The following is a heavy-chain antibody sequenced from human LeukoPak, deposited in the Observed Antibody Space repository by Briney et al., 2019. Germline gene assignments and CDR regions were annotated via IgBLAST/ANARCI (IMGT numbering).Heavy chain of an antibody. CDR1: GFTFSSYS. CDR3: AAGHAILGSTCSAY. V-gene: IGHV3-30*04. J-gene: IGHJ4*02. D-gene: IGHD3-10*02. CDR2: ISYDGSNE. Sequence: GGSLRLSCAASGFTFSSYSMHWVRRAPGKGLEWVAVISYDGSNEYYADSVKGRFTISRDNSKNTLYLQMNSLRAEDTAMYYCAAGHAILGSTCSAYWGQGTLLTVSS.